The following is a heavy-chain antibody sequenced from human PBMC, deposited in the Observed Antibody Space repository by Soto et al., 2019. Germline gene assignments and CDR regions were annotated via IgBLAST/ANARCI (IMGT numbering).Heavy chain of an antibody. CDR2: IYYSGST. V-gene: IGHV4-59*01. CDR3: ARGDWNAAHYFDY. Sequence: PSETLSLTCTVSGGSISSYYWSWIRQPPGKGLEWIGYIYYSGSTNYNPSLKSRVTISVDTSKNQFSLKLSSVTAADTAVYYCARGDWNAAHYFDYWGQGTLVTVSS. J-gene: IGHJ4*02. CDR1: GGSISSYY. D-gene: IGHD1-1*01.